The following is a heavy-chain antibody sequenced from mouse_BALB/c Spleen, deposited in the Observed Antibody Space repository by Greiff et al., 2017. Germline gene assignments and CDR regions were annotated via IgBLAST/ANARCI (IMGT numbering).Heavy chain of an antibody. V-gene: IGHV7-3*02. CDR1: GFTFTDCY. CDR3: ARDSFDY. CDR2: IRNKANGYTT. J-gene: IGHJ2*01. Sequence: EVKLVESGGGLVQPGGSLRLSCATSGFTFTDCYMSWVRQPPGKALEWLGFIRNKANGYTTEYSASVKGRFTISRDNSQSILYLQMNTLRAEDSATYYCARDSFDYWGQGTTLTVSS.